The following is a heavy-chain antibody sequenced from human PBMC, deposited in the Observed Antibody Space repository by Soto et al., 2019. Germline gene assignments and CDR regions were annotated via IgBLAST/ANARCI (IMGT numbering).Heavy chain of an antibody. D-gene: IGHD3-22*01. CDR3: ASGRYDASGYFDY. Sequence: ASVKVSCKASGYTFTSYDINWVRQATGQGLEWMGWMNPNSGNTGYAQKFQGRVTMTRNTSISTAYMELSSLRSEDTAMFYCASGRYDASGYFDYWGQGTLVTAPQ. CDR1: GYTFTSYD. J-gene: IGHJ4*02. CDR2: MNPNSGNT. V-gene: IGHV1-8*01.